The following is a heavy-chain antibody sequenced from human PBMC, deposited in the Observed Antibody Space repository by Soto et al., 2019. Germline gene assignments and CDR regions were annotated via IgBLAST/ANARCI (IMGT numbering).Heavy chain of an antibody. CDR3: ARERSAAGTGWFDP. Sequence: QVQLVQSGAEVKKPGASVKVSCKASGYTFTSYDINWVRQATGQGLEWMGWMNPNSGNTGYAQKFQGRVTMTRNTSISTAYMQRSSLRSEATAVYYCARERSAAGTGWFDPWGQGTLVTVSS. D-gene: IGHD6-13*01. CDR1: GYTFTSYD. J-gene: IGHJ5*02. V-gene: IGHV1-8*01. CDR2: MNPNSGNT.